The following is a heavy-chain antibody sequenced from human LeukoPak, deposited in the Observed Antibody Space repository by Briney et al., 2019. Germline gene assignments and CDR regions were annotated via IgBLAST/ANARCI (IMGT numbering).Heavy chain of an antibody. CDR1: GFTFTTYA. V-gene: IGHV3-30*07. J-gene: IGHJ4*02. CDR2: ISYDRTNT. Sequence: GGSPRLSCAASGFTFTTYAINWVRQAPGQGLAWMAVISYDRTNTNYADSLKGRFTISTDNSENTLYLQLNSLRAEDTAVYYCARDRTPNWSAYSNPTFHYWGQGTLVTVSS. CDR3: ARDRTPNWSAYSNPTFHY. D-gene: IGHD4-11*01.